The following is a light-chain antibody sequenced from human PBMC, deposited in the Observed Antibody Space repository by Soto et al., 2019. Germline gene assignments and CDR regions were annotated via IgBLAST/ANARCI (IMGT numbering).Light chain of an antibody. CDR1: QSISSY. CDR2: AAS. CDR3: QQSYSTLGT. V-gene: IGKV1-39*01. Sequence: DIQLPQSPSALSGAVGDRVTITCRASQSISSYLNWYQQKPGKAPKLLIYAASSLQSGVPSRFSGSGSGTDFTLTISSLQPEDFATYYCQQSYSTLGTFGQGTKVDIK. J-gene: IGKJ1*01.